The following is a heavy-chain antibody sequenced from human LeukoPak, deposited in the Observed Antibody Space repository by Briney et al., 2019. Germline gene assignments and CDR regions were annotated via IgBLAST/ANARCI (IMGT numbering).Heavy chain of an antibody. Sequence: EASVKVSFKASGGTFIGYAISWVRQAPGQGLEWMGGIIPIFGTANYAQKFQGRVTITADESTGTAYMELSSLRSEDTAVYYCALDIVVVVAATRNWFDPWGQETLVTVSS. CDR1: GGTFIGYA. J-gene: IGHJ5*02. D-gene: IGHD2-15*01. V-gene: IGHV1-69*13. CDR3: ALDIVVVVAATRNWFDP. CDR2: IIPIFGTA.